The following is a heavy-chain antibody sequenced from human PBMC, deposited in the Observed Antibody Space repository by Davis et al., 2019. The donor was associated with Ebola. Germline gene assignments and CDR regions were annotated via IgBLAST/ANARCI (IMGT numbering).Heavy chain of an antibody. CDR2: IIPILGIA. V-gene: IGHV1-69*10. J-gene: IGHJ4*02. CDR1: GYTFTGYY. CDR3: ARSHQSHYYDSSGYY. D-gene: IGHD3-22*01. Sequence: SVKVSCKASGYTFTGYYMHWVRQAPGQGLEWMGGIIPILGIANYAQKFQGRVTITADESTSTAYMELSSLRSEDTAVYYCARSHQSHYYDSSGYYWGQGTLVTVSS.